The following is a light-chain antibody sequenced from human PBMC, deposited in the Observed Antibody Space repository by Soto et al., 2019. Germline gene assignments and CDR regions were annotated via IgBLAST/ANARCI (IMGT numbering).Light chain of an antibody. CDR1: QSLLHSNGYNY. V-gene: IGKV2-28*01. CDR2: LGS. J-gene: IGKJ2*02. CDR3: MQALQTPCT. Sequence: DIAMTQSPLSLPVTPGEPASISCRSSQSLLHSNGYNYLDWYLQKPGQSPQLLIYLGSNRASGVPDRISGSGSGTDFTLKISRVEAEDVGVYYCMQALQTPCTFGQGNKLEIK.